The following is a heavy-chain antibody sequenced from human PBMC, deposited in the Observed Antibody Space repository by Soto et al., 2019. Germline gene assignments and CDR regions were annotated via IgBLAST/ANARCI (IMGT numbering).Heavy chain of an antibody. CDR3: AIRYCSGGSCPFDP. V-gene: IGHV4-39*01. Sequence: QLQLQESGPGLVKPSETLSLTCTVSGGSISSSSYYWGWIRQPPGKGLEWIGSIYYSGSTYYNPSLKIRVTIAVDTSKNQFSLKLSSVTAADTAVYYCAIRYCSGGSCPFDPWGQGTLVTVSS. J-gene: IGHJ5*02. CDR2: IYYSGST. CDR1: GGSISSSSYY. D-gene: IGHD2-15*01.